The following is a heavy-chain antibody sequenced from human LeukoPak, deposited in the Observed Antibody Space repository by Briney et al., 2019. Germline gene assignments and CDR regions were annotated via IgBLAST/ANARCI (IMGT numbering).Heavy chain of an antibody. J-gene: IGHJ5*02. V-gene: IGHV3-23*01. CDR2: IGGTGDNT. CDR3: ARERGPYVGIDNNWFDP. CDR1: WFTLKFSA. D-gene: IGHD3-10*02. Sequence: GGSRKLSCLASWFTLKFSAMLCVRQAPGKGLEWVSAIGGTGDNTYYADSVKGRFTISRDNSRNTLYLQMDSLRAEDTATYYSARERGPYVGIDNNWFDPWGQGTLVIVSS.